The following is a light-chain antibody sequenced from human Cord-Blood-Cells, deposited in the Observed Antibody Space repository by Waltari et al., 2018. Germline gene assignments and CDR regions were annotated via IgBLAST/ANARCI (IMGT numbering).Light chain of an antibody. CDR2: AAS. CDR3: QQLNCYPFT. Sequence: DIQLTQSPSFLSASVGDRVTITCRASQGISSYLAWYQQKPGKAPKLLISAASTVQSGVPSRFSDSGSGTEFTQTISSLQIEDFATQYCQQLNCYPFTFVPGTKVDIK. CDR1: QGISSY. V-gene: IGKV1-9*01. J-gene: IGKJ3*01.